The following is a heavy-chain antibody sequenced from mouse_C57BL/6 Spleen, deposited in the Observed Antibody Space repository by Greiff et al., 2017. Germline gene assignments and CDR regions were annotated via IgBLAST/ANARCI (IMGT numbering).Heavy chain of an antibody. V-gene: IGHV3-6*01. CDR3: ARWLLRHWYFGV. D-gene: IGHD2-3*01. J-gene: IGHJ1*03. CDR1: GYSITSGYY. CDR2: ISYDGSN. Sequence: EVKLVESGPGLVKPSQSLSLTCSVTGYSITSGYYWNWIRQFPGNKLEWMGYISYDGSNNYNPSLKNRISITRDTSTNQFFLKLNSVTTEDTATYYCARWLLRHWYFGVWGTGATVTVSS.